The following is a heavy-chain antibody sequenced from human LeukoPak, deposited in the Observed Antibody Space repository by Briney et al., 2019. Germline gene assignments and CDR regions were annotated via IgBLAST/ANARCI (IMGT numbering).Heavy chain of an antibody. D-gene: IGHD3-16*01. V-gene: IGHV3-11*05. J-gene: IGHJ4*02. Sequence: GGSLRLSCAASGFTFSDYYMSWIRQAPGTGLEWISYISPSSSSTNYADSVEGRFTISRDNAQNSLYLQMDSLRAEDTAVYYCARDCLSGVASPPAGYWGQGTLVTVSA. CDR3: ARDCLSGVASPPAGY. CDR2: ISPSSSST. CDR1: GFTFSDYY.